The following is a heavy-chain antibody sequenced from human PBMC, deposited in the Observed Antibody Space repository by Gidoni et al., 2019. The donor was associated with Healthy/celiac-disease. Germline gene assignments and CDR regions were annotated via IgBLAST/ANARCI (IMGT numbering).Heavy chain of an antibody. J-gene: IGHJ4*02. CDR3: AKDTKKWELLTLFDY. V-gene: IGHV3-30*18. CDR1: GFTFSSYG. CDR2: ISYDGSNK. D-gene: IGHD1-26*01. Sequence: QVQLVESGGGVVQPGRSLRLSCAASGFTFSSYGMHWVRQAPGKGLEWVAVISYDGSNKYYADSVKGRFTISRDNSKNTLYLQMNSLRAEDTAVYYCAKDTKKWELLTLFDYWGQGTLVTVSS.